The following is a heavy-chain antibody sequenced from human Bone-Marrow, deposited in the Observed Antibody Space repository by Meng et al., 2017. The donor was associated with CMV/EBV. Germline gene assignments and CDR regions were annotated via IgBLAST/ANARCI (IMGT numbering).Heavy chain of an antibody. J-gene: IGHJ4*02. CDR2: IYSGGST. CDR3: ARDGYSGSYWGYFDY. Sequence: GASLKISCAASGFTVSSNYMSWVRQAPGKGLEWVSVIYSGGSTYYADSVKGRFTISRDNSKNTLYLQMNSLRAEDTAVYYCARDGYSGSYWGYFDYWGQGTLVTVSS. V-gene: IGHV3-53*05. D-gene: IGHD1-26*01. CDR1: GFTVSSNY.